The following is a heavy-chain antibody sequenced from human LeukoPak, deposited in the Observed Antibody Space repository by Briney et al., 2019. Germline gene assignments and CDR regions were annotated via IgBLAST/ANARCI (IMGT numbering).Heavy chain of an antibody. J-gene: IGHJ6*02. CDR3: AREFFSSGWYGKMDV. Sequence: SETQSLTCTVSGGSISSGSYYWSWIRQPAGKGLEWIGRIYTSGSTNYNPSLKSRVTISVDTSKNQFSLKLSSVTAADTAVYYCAREFFSSGWYGKMDVWGQGTTVTVSS. V-gene: IGHV4-61*02. CDR2: IYTSGST. D-gene: IGHD6-19*01. CDR1: GGSISSGSYY.